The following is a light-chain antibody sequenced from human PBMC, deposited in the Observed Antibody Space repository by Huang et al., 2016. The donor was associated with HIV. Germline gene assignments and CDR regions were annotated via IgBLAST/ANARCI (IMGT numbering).Light chain of an antibody. V-gene: IGKV1-39*01. CDR2: AAS. CDR1: QSISNF. CDR3: QQNYKTPRT. J-gene: IGKJ1*01. Sequence: DIQMTQSPSSLSASVGDRVTITCRASQSISNFLNWYQQKVGKAPKLLIYAASSLQRGVPSRFIGSGSGTDFTLTITSLQPEDFATYYCQQNYKTPRTFGQGTKVEIK.